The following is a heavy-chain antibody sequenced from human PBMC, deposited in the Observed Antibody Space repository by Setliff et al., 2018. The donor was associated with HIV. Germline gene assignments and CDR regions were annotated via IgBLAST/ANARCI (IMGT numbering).Heavy chain of an antibody. Sequence: SETLSLTCAVYGGSLSGDYWSWIRQPPGKGLEWIGEINQSGSTNYNPSLKSRVIISVDTSKNQLSLKLSSVTAADTAMYYCARGCGRTFYYDSSGSRAFDIWGQGTMVTVSS. CDR3: ARGCGRTFYYDSSGSRAFDI. V-gene: IGHV4-34*01. CDR1: GGSLSGDY. J-gene: IGHJ3*02. D-gene: IGHD3-22*01. CDR2: INQSGST.